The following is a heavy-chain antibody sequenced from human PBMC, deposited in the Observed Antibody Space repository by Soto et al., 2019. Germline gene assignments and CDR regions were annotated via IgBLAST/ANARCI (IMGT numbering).Heavy chain of an antibody. Sequence: SETLSLTCTVSGGSMRNYFWTWIRQPPGKGLEWIGYIHYSGTTSFFPSYNPSLRSRVTISEDTSKNQFSLKLLSVTTADTAVYFCAAGEASSRNLAPYFLDFWGQGTLVTVSS. CDR1: GGSMRNYF. V-gene: IGHV4-59*01. CDR3: AAGEASSRNLAPYFLDF. J-gene: IGHJ4*02. CDR2: IHYSGTT. D-gene: IGHD6-13*01.